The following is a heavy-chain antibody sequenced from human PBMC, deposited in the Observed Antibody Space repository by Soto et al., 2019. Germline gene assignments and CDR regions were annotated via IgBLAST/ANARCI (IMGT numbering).Heavy chain of an antibody. V-gene: IGHV3-13*04. CDR1: GFTYNSYD. CDR3: TRAAFGDGMDL. CDR2: MGGAGAR. J-gene: IGHJ6*02. Sequence: EVQLVESGGGSVQPGGSLRLSCAAFGFTYNSYDMHWVRQVTGKRLEWVASMGGAGAREYAGSVKGRFIISRDNAKNSVYLQMDSLRVGDTAVYYCTRAAFGDGMDLWGQGTPVTVSS. D-gene: IGHD3-10*01.